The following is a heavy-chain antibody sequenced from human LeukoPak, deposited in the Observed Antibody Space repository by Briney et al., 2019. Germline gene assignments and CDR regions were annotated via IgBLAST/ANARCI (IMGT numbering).Heavy chain of an antibody. D-gene: IGHD3-3*01. Sequence: SGTLSLTCAVYGGSFSGYYWSWIRQPPGKGLEWIGEINHSGSTNYNPSLKSRVTMSVDTSKNQFSLKLSSVTAADTAVYYCARNDFWSGYYGDYWGQGTLVTVSS. J-gene: IGHJ4*02. CDR3: ARNDFWSGYYGDY. V-gene: IGHV4-34*01. CDR1: GGSFSGYY. CDR2: INHSGST.